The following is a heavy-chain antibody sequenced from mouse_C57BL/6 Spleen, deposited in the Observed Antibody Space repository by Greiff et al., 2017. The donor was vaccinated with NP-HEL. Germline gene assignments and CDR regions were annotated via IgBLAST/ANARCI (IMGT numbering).Heavy chain of an antibody. J-gene: IGHJ4*01. Sequence: EVKLVESGGDLVKPGGSLKLSCAASGFTFSSYGMSWVRQTPDKRLEWVATISSGGSYTYYPDSVKGRFTISRDNAKNTLYLQMSSLKSEDTAMYYCARQTITTVVATRAMDYWGQGTSVTVSS. CDR1: GFTFSSYG. CDR3: ARQTITTVVATRAMDY. CDR2: ISSGGSYT. D-gene: IGHD1-1*01. V-gene: IGHV5-6*01.